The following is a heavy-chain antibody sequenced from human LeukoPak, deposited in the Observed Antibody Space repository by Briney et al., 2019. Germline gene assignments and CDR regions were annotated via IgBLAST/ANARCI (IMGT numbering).Heavy chain of an antibody. J-gene: IGHJ4*02. V-gene: IGHV3-53*01. CDR1: GFTVSSNY. CDR2: TYSGGST. CDR3: ARDPRRGNHWNY. D-gene: IGHD1-14*01. Sequence: GGSLRLSCAASGFTVSSNYMSWVRQAPGKGLEWVSATYSGGSTYYADSVKGRFTTSRDKSKNTLFLQMNSPRAEDTAVYYCARDPRRGNHWNYWGQGTLVTVSS.